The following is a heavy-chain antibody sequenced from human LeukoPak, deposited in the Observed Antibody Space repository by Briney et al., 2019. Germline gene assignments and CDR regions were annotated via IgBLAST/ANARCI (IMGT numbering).Heavy chain of an antibody. CDR3: ARRATTERGHSYGLDF. V-gene: IGHV3-21*01. Sequence: GGSLRLSCAASGFTFDDYAMHWVRQAPGKGLEWVSSIGSSGSYIYYADSLTGRFTISRDNAKNSLYLQMNSLRAEDTAMYYCARRATTERGHSYGLDFWGQGTLVTVSS. CDR1: GFTFDDYA. J-gene: IGHJ4*02. D-gene: IGHD5-18*01. CDR2: IGSSGSYI.